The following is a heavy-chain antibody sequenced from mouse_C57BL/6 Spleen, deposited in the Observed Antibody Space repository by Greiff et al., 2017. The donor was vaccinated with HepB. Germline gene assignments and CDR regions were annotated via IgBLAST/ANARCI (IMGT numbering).Heavy chain of an antibody. CDR1: GYSITSDY. CDR3: ARSPDFYAMDY. J-gene: IGHJ4*01. Sequence: EVKLMESGPGLAKPSQTLSLTCSVTGYSITSDYWSWIRKFPGNKLEYMGYISYSGSTYYNPSLKSRISITRDTSKNQYYLQLNSVTTEDTATYYCARSPDFYAMDYWGQGTSVTVSS. CDR2: ISYSGST. V-gene: IGHV3-8*01.